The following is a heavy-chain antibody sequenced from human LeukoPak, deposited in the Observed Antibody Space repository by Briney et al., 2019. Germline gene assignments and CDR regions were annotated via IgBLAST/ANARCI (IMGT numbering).Heavy chain of an antibody. J-gene: IGHJ4*02. Sequence: GGSLRLSCAASGFTFSSYAMSWVRQAPGRGLEWVSAISGSGGSTYYADSVKGRFTISRDNSKNTLYLQMNSLRAEDTAVYYCAKNRLVRGTYYFDYWGQGTLVTVSS. CDR3: AKNRLVRGTYYFDY. CDR2: ISGSGGST. CDR1: GFTFSSYA. D-gene: IGHD3-10*01. V-gene: IGHV3-23*01.